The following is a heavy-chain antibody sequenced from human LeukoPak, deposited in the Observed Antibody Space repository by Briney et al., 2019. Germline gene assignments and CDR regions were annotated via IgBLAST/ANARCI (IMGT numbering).Heavy chain of an antibody. D-gene: IGHD4-17*01. J-gene: IGHJ4*02. CDR1: GFTFSSYG. CDR2: ISYDGSNK. V-gene: IGHV3-30*18. CDR3: AKASTYGDCVDY. Sequence: GRSLRLSCAASGFTFSSYGMHWVRQAPGKGLEGVAVISYDGSNKYYADSVKGRFTISRDNSKNTLYLQMNSLRAEDTAVYYCAKASTYGDCVDYWGQGTLVTVSS.